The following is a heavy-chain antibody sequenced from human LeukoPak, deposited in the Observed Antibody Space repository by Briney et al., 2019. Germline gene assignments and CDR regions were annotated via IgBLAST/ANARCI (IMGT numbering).Heavy chain of an antibody. V-gene: IGHV1-2*02. CDR1: GYTFTGYY. J-gene: IGHJ5*02. D-gene: IGHD4-17*01. Sequence: ASVKVSCKASGYTFTGYYMHWVRQAPGQGVEWMGWINPNSGSTNYAQKFQGRVTITRDTSISTAYMELSRLRSDDTAVYYCARPEDGDPSSWFDPWGQGTLVTVSS. CDR2: INPNSGST. CDR3: ARPEDGDPSSWFDP.